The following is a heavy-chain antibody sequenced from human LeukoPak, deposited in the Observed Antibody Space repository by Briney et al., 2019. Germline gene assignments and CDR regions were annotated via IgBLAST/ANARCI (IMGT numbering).Heavy chain of an antibody. CDR2: LYHSGST. CDR1: GYSISSGYY. CDR3: ASVVAAADNWFDP. D-gene: IGHD6-13*01. V-gene: IGHV4-38-2*02. Sequence: SETLSLTCTVSGYSISSGYYWGWIRQPPGKGLEWIGSLYHSGSTYYNPSLKSRVTISVDTSKNQFSLKLSSVTAADTAVYYCASVVAAADNWFDPWGQGTLVTVSS. J-gene: IGHJ5*02.